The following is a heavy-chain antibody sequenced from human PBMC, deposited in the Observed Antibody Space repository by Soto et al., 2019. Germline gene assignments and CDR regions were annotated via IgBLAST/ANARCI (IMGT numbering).Heavy chain of an antibody. J-gene: IGHJ6*03. V-gene: IGHV1-8*01. CDR3: AREAASDPSFYYHYLDV. CDR1: GYTFTNYN. D-gene: IGHD6-25*01. CDR2: MNPNTGNT. Sequence: QEQLVQSGAEVKKPGAPVKVSCKASGYTFTNYNINWVRQATGQGLEWMGWMNPNTGNTGYAEKFQGRVTMTRNSSINTAYMGLSGLSSDDTAVYYCAREAASDPSFYYHYLDVWGKGTTVTVSS.